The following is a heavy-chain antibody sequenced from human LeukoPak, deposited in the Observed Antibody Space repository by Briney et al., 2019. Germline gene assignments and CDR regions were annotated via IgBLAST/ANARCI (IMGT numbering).Heavy chain of an antibody. V-gene: IGHV3-7*01. J-gene: IGHJ3*02. CDR3: ARVSYYPYDAFDI. D-gene: IGHD2-8*01. Sequence: GGSLRLSCAASGFTFSSYWMNWVRQAPGMGLEWVAKIKQDGSEKYYVDSVKGRFTISRDNAKNSLYLQMNTLRAEDTALYYCARVSYYPYDAFDIWGQGTMVTVSS. CDR1: GFTFSSYW. CDR2: IKQDGSEK.